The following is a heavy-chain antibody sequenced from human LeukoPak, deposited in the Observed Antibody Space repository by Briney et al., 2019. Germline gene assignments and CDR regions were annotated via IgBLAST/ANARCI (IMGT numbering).Heavy chain of an antibody. CDR1: GFTCDDYG. CDR3: ARARTYDILTGSFDY. V-gene: IGHV3-20*04. D-gene: IGHD3-9*01. J-gene: IGHJ4*02. CDR2: INWNGGST. Sequence: PGGSLRLSCAASGFTCDDYGMSWVRQAPGKGLEWVSGINWNGGSTGYADSVKGRFTISRDNAKNSLYLQMNSLRAEDTALYYCARARTYDILTGSFDYWGQGTLVTVSS.